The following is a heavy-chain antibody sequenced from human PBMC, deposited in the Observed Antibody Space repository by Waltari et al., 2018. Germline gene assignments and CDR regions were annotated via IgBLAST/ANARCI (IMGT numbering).Heavy chain of an antibody. Sequence: EVQLVESGGGLVKSGGSQRLSCAASGFTFSSYSMNWVRQDPGKGLEWLSIISRSSTYIYYSDSVKGRFTISRDNAKNSVFLQMNSLRAEDTAMYYCARAGLSASGVVLDDAFDIWGQGTMVIVSS. D-gene: IGHD3-3*01. CDR2: ISRSSTYI. V-gene: IGHV3-21*01. CDR3: ARAGLSASGVVLDDAFDI. J-gene: IGHJ3*02. CDR1: GFTFSSYS.